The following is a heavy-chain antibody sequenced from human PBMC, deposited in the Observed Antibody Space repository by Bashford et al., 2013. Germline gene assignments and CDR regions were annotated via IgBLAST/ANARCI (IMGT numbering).Heavy chain of an antibody. J-gene: IGHJ3*01. V-gene: IGHV1-2*02. Sequence: WVRQAPGQGLEWMGWINPNRGDTNYAQNFQGRVSMTRDTSISTAYLEVSRLRSDDTAVYYCARDGPVVGVWNAFDVWGQGTVVTVSS. D-gene: IGHD1-26*01. CDR3: ARDGPVVGVWNAFDV. CDR2: INPNRGDT.